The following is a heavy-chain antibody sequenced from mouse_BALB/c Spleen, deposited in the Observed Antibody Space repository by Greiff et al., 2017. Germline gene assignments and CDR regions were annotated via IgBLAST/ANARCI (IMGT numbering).Heavy chain of an antibody. Sequence: EVQLQESGGGLVQPGGSRKLSCAASGFTFSSFGMHWVRQAPEKGLEWVAYISSGSSTIYYADTVKGRFTISRDHPKNTLFLQMTSLRSEDTAMYYCARLGDLLDYWGQGTTLTVSS. J-gene: IGHJ2*01. CDR2: ISSGSSTI. CDR1: GFTFSSFG. V-gene: IGHV5-17*02. CDR3: ARLGDLLDY. D-gene: IGHD1-1*01.